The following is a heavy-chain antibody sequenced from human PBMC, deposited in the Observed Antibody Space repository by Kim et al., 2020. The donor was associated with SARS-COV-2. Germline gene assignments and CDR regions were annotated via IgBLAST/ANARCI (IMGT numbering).Heavy chain of an antibody. CDR1: GGSVSSGSYY. J-gene: IGHJ6*02. CDR3: AREGRRLWVGPRFRVSKYGMDV. CDR2: IYYSGST. Sequence: SETLSLTCTVSGGSVSSGSYYWSWIRQPPGKGLEWIGYIYYSGSTNYNPSLKSRVTISVDTSKNQFSLKLSSVTAADTAVYYCAREGRRLWVGPRFRVSKYGMDVWGQGTTVTVSS. V-gene: IGHV4-61*01. D-gene: IGHD3-10*01.